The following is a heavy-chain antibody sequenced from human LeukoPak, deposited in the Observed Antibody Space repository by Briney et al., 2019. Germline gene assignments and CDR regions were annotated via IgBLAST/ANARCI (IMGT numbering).Heavy chain of an antibody. CDR2: IYSGGST. CDR1: GFTVSSNY. J-gene: IGHJ3*02. D-gene: IGHD3-22*01. Sequence: GGSLRLSCAASGFTVSSNYMSWVRQAPGKGLEWVSVIYSGGSTYYADSVKGRFTISRDNSKNTLYLQMNSLRAEDTAVYYCATKVVTDAFDIWGQGTMVTVSS. V-gene: IGHV3-66*01. CDR3: ATKVVTDAFDI.